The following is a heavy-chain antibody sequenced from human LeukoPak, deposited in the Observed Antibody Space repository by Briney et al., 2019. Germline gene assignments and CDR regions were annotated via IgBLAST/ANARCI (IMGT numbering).Heavy chain of an antibody. D-gene: IGHD3-9*01. V-gene: IGHV4-59*01. CDR3: ARATYYDILTGWNYYYCMDV. Sequence: SETLSLTCTVSGGSISSYYWSWIRQPPGKGLEWIGYIYYSGSTNYNPSLKSRVTISVDTSKNQFSLKLSSVTAADTAVYYCARATYYDILTGWNYYYCMDVWGKGTTVTVSS. CDR1: GGSISSYY. J-gene: IGHJ6*03. CDR2: IYYSGST.